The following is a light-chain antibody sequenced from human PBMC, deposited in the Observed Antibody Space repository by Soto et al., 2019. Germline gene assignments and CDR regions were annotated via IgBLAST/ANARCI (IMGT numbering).Light chain of an antibody. CDR1: QNIRTY. V-gene: IGKV1-39*01. CDR3: QQRYDTLWT. CDR2: AAY. Sequence: DIQMTQSPPSLSASLGDKVTITCRASQNIRTYLNWYQHKSGRPPKLLIFAAYSLQSGVPSRFSGRGSGTDFTLPISSLQPEDSAIYYCQQRYDTLWTFGRGTKVES. J-gene: IGKJ1*01.